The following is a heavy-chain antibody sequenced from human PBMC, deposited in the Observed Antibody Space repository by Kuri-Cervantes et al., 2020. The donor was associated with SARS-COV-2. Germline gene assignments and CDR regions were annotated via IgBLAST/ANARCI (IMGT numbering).Heavy chain of an antibody. J-gene: IGHJ5*02. CDR1: GGSISGSSYY. Sequence: SETLSLTCTVSGGSISGSSYYWGWIRQPPGKGLEWIGSIYYSGSTYYNPSLKSRVTISVDTSKNQFSLKLSSVTAAGTAVYYCARQMMSSITIFGVVITRNWFDPWGQGTLVTVSS. CDR2: IYYSGST. CDR3: ARQMMSSITIFGVVITRNWFDP. V-gene: IGHV4-39*01. D-gene: IGHD3-3*01.